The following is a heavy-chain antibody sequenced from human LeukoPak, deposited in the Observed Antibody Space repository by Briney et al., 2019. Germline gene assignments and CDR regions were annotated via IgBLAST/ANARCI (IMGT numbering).Heavy chain of an antibody. CDR1: GFTFSSYS. D-gene: IGHD3-22*01. J-gene: IGHJ4*02. V-gene: IGHV3-21*01. Sequence: SGGSLRLSCAASGFTFSSYSMNWVRQAPGKGLEWVSSISSSSSYIYYADSVKGRFTISRDNAKNSLYLQMNSLRAEDTAVYYCARDTPSHYYDWDYYWGQGTLVTASS. CDR3: ARDTPSHYYDWDYY. CDR2: ISSSSSYI.